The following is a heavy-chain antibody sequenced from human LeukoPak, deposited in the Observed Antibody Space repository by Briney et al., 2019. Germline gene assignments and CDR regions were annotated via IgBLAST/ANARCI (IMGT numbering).Heavy chain of an antibody. CDR3: ARGTGYYDFWSGYPAYYFDY. J-gene: IGHJ4*02. V-gene: IGHV3-53*01. D-gene: IGHD3-3*01. Sequence: GSLRLSCAASGFTVNSNYMSWVRQAPGKGLEWVSVIYSGGGTYYADSVKGRFTISRDNSKNTLYLQMNSLRAEDTAVYYCARGTGYYDFWSGYPAYYFDYWGQGTLVTVSS. CDR2: IYSGGGT. CDR1: GFTVNSNY.